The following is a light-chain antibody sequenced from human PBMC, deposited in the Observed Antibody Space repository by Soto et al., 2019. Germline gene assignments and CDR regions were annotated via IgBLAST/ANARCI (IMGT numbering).Light chain of an antibody. V-gene: IGKV3-20*01. CDR3: LQYVDSPRT. J-gene: IGKJ2*02. CDR1: QSVTSGF. CDR2: GAS. Sequence: EIVLTQSPGTLSLSPGETATLSCRATQSVTSGFLAWYQQKRGQAPRLLIYGASSRAPDIPDRFSASGFGTDFTLTISRLEPEDFAVYYCLQYVDSPRTFGQVTKLEI.